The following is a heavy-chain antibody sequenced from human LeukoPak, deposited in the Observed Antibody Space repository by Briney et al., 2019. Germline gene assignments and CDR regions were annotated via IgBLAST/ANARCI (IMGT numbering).Heavy chain of an antibody. CDR2: IYYSGST. CDR1: GGSISSYY. D-gene: IGHD4-17*01. J-gene: IGHJ6*02. CDR3: ARGPDYGDYYYYYGMDV. V-gene: IGHV4-59*12. Sequence: KSSETLSLTCTVSGGSISSYYWSWIRQPPGKGLEWIGYIYYSGSTNYNPSLKSRVTISVDASKNQFSLKLSSVTAADTAVYYCARGPDYGDYYYYYGMDVWGQGTTVTVSS.